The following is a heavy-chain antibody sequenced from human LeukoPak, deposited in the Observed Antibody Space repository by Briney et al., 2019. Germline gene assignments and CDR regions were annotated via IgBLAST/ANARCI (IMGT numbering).Heavy chain of an antibody. D-gene: IGHD3-22*01. CDR1: GFTFSSYG. CDR2: ISGSGGST. Sequence: GGSLRLSCAASGFTFSSYGMSWVRQAPGKGLEWVSAISGSGGSTYYADSVKGRFTISRDNANNSLYLQMHSLRAEDTANYYCARNYYDTSGYYYDAFDIWGQGTMVTVSS. J-gene: IGHJ3*02. V-gene: IGHV3-23*01. CDR3: ARNYYDTSGYYYDAFDI.